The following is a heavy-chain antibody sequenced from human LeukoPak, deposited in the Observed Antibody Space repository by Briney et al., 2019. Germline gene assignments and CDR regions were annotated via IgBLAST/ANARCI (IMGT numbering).Heavy chain of an antibody. CDR2: IGST. CDR3: ARGLNYYDSSGRPHWYFDP. CDR1: GGSISSGSYY. V-gene: IGHV4-61*09. J-gene: IGHJ2*01. D-gene: IGHD3-22*01. Sequence: SETLSLTCTVSGGSISSGSYYWSWIRQPAGKGLEWVGHIGSTNYNPSLKSRVTISVDTSKNQFSLKLSSVTAADTAVYYCARGLNYYDSSGRPHWYFDPWGRGTLVTVSS.